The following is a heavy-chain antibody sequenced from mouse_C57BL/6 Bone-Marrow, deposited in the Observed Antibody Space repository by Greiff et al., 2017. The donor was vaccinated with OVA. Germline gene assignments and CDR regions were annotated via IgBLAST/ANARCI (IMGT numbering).Heavy chain of an antibody. D-gene: IGHD3-3*01. V-gene: IGHV1-54*01. CDR2: INPGSGGT. J-gene: IGHJ2*01. CDR1: GYAFTNYL. CDR3: ARSKDDLGYFDD. Sequence: QVQLQQSGAELVRPGTSVTVSCKASGYAFTNYLIEWVKQRPGQGLEWIGVINPGSGGTNYNEKFKGKATLTADKSSSTAYMQLSSLTSEDSAVYSCARSKDDLGYFDDWGQGTTLTVSS.